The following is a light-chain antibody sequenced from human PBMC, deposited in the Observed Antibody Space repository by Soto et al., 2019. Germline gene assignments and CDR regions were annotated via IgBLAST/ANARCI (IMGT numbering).Light chain of an antibody. CDR3: SSYGGTNNLV. V-gene: IGLV2-8*01. CDR1: TSDVGGYDY. CDR2: EVS. Sequence: QSVLTQPPSASGSPGLSVTLSCAGTTSDVGGYDYVSWYQQHPGKAPKLMIYEVSEWPSGVPDRFSGSKSGNTASLTVSGLQGEDEADYYCSSYGGTNNLVFGGGTQLTVL. J-gene: IGLJ2*01.